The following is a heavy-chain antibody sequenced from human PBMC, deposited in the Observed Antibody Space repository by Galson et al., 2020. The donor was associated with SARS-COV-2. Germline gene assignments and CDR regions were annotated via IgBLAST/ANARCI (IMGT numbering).Heavy chain of an antibody. Sequence: GGYLRLSCAASGFPFNIYAMHWVRQAPGKGLEWVAVISYDETNKSYADSVKGRFTISRDNSKNTLYLHMNSLRPEDTAVYYCATGGTVITLGDSWGQGTLVTVSS. J-gene: IGHJ4*02. D-gene: IGHD3-16*01. CDR2: ISYDETNK. CDR3: ATGGTVITLGDS. V-gene: IGHV3-30*04. CDR1: GFPFNIYA.